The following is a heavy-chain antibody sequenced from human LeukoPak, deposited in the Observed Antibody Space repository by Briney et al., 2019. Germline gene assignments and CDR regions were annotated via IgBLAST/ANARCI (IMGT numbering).Heavy chain of an antibody. J-gene: IGHJ3*02. D-gene: IGHD2-2*01. Sequence: GASVKVSCKASGGTFSSYAISWVRQAPGQGLEWMGRITPIFGIANYAQKFQGRVTITADKSTSTAYMELSSLRSEDTAVYYCARDVTPQDIVVVPAAHDAFDIWGQGTMVTVSS. CDR3: ARDVTPQDIVVVPAAHDAFDI. CDR1: GGTFSSYA. V-gene: IGHV1-69*04. CDR2: ITPIFGIA.